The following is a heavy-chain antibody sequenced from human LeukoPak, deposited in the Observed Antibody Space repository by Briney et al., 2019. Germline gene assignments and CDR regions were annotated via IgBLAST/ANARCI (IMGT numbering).Heavy chain of an antibody. J-gene: IGHJ4*02. D-gene: IGHD6-13*01. V-gene: IGHV3-64D*06. Sequence: GGSLRLSCSASGFTFSGYAMHWVRQAPGRGLEYVSVISSNGGNTYYADSVKGRFTISRDNSKNTLFLQMSSLRAEDAAVYYCVKSYSSSWYSFDYWGQGTLVTVSS. CDR1: GFTFSGYA. CDR2: ISSNGGNT. CDR3: VKSYSSSWYSFDY.